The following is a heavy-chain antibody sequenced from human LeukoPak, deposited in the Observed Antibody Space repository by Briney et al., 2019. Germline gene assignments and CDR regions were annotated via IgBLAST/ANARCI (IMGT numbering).Heavy chain of an antibody. Sequence: ASVKVSCKASGYTFTGYYMHWVRQAPGQGLEWMGWINPNSGGTNYAQKFQGWVTMTRDTSISTAYMELSRLRSDDTAVYYCARVRIAAAGRGAFDIWGQGTMVTVSS. D-gene: IGHD6-13*01. CDR1: GYTFTGYY. CDR2: INPNSGGT. J-gene: IGHJ3*02. CDR3: ARVRIAAAGRGAFDI. V-gene: IGHV1-2*04.